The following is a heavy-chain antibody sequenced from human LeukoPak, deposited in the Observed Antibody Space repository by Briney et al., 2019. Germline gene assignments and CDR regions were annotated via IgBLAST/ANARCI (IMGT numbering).Heavy chain of an antibody. CDR3: ARLAGIWFGEPDHDAFDI. V-gene: IGHV3-48*01. Sequence: QPGGSLRLSCAASGFTLSSYSMNRVRQAPGKGLEWVSYISSSSGTIYYADSVKGRFTISRDNAKNSLYLQMNSLRAEDTAVYYCARLAGIWFGEPDHDAFDIWGKGTTVTVSS. CDR1: GFTLSSYS. CDR2: ISSSSGTI. D-gene: IGHD3-10*01. J-gene: IGHJ3*02.